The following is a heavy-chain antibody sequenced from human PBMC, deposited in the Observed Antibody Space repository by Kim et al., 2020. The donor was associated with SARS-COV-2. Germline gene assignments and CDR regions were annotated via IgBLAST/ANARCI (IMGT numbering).Heavy chain of an antibody. Sequence: GGSLRLSCAASGFTFSSYSMNWVRQAPGKGLEWVSSISSSSSYIYYADSVKGRFTISRDNAKNSLYLQMNSLRAEDTAVYYCARDMRYVDIVATFSYYYYCMNVRGQGTTVTVSS. CDR1: GFTFSSYS. D-gene: IGHD5-12*01. CDR3: ARDMRYVDIVATFSYYYYCMNV. CDR2: ISSSSSYI. V-gene: IGHV3-21*01. J-gene: IGHJ6*02.